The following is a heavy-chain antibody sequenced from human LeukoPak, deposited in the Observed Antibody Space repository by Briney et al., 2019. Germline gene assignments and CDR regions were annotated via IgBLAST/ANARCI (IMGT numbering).Heavy chain of an antibody. CDR1: GGSINSYY. CDR3: ARGPYCNGGSCYYFDY. Sequence: SETLSLTCTVSGGSINSYYWSWIRQPAGKGLEWIGRIYASGSTNYNPSLKSRVTMSVDTSKNQFSLKLISVTAADTAVYFCARGPYCNGGSCYYFDYWGQGTLGTVSS. V-gene: IGHV4-4*07. CDR2: IYASGST. D-gene: IGHD2-15*01. J-gene: IGHJ4*02.